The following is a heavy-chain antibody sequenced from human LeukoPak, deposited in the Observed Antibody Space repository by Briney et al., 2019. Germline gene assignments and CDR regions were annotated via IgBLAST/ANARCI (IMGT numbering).Heavy chain of an antibody. CDR3: ARSPDSSWWEEYYFDY. J-gene: IGHJ4*02. CDR1: GFTFSSYA. Sequence: PGGSLRLSCAASGFTFSSYAMHWVRQAPGKGLEWVAVISYDGSNKYYADSVKGRFTISRDNSKNTLYLQMNSLRAEDTAVYYCARSPDSSWWEEYYFDYWGQGTLVTVPS. CDR2: ISYDGSNK. V-gene: IGHV3-30*04. D-gene: IGHD1-26*01.